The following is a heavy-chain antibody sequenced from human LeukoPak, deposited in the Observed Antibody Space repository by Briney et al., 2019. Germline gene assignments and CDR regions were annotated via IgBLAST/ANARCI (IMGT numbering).Heavy chain of an antibody. Sequence: KPSETLSLTCTVSGVSISGYYWSWIRQPPGRGLEWLAYIYYSGSTNYNPSLKSRVTISVDTSKNQFSLKLSSVTAADTAVYYCARDRAFSGYSYGLDYWGQGALVTVSS. D-gene: IGHD5-18*01. J-gene: IGHJ4*02. CDR2: IYYSGST. V-gene: IGHV4-59*01. CDR3: ARDRAFSGYSYGLDY. CDR1: GVSISGYY.